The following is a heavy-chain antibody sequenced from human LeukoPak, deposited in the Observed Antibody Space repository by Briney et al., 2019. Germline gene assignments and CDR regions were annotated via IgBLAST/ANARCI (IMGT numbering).Heavy chain of an antibody. V-gene: IGHV4-39*01. Sequence: SETLSLTCTVSGGSISSSSYYWGWIRQPPGKGLEWIGSIYYSGSTYYNPSLKSRVTISVDTSKNQFSLKLSSVTAADTAVYYCARVRYSYSYGMDVWGQGTTVTVSS. CDR3: ARVRYSYSYGMDV. D-gene: IGHD5-18*01. J-gene: IGHJ6*02. CDR2: IYYSGST. CDR1: GGSISSSSYY.